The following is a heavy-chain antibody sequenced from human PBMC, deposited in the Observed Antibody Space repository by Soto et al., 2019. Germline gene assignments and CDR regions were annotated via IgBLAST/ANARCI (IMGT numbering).Heavy chain of an antibody. CDR2: ISYDGSNK. CDR3: AKSFPPPRSPRYCSGGSCHAAKGFDY. D-gene: IGHD2-15*01. J-gene: IGHJ4*02. CDR1: GFTFSSYG. V-gene: IGHV3-30*18. Sequence: HPGGSLRLSCAASGFTFSSYGMHWVRQAPGKGLEWVAVISYDGSNKYYADSVKGRFTISRDNSKNTLYLQMNSLRAEDTAVYYCAKSFPPPRSPRYCSGGSCHAAKGFDYWGQGTLVTVSS.